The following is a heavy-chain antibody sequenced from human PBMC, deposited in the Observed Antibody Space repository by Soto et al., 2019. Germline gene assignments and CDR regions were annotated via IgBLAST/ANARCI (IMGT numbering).Heavy chain of an antibody. CDR1: GYTFTIYY. V-gene: IGHV1-46*01. CDR3: ARDRVVCSGGNCWRSVEDT. D-gene: IGHD2-15*01. CDR2: VDPSGCGT. J-gene: IGHJ5*02. Sequence: QVQLVQSGAEVKKPGASVKVSCKASGYTFTIYYMHWVRQAPGQGLEWMGIVDPSGCGTSYAPKFPCRLTMTRDTSASTVYMELSSLRSEDTAVYYCARDRVVCSGGNCWRSVEDTWGQGTLVTVSS.